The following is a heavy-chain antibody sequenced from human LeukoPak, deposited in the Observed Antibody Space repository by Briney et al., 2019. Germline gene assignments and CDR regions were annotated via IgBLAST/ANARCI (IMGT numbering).Heavy chain of an antibody. Sequence: GGSLRLSCAASGFPFSSYEMNWVRQAPGKGLEWVSYISSSGNAIYYADSVKGRFTISRDNAKNSLYLQMNSLRAEDTAVYYCARGWNSDYFDYWGQGTLVTVSS. CDR2: ISSSGNAI. CDR1: GFPFSSYE. CDR3: ARGWNSDYFDY. J-gene: IGHJ4*02. V-gene: IGHV3-48*03. D-gene: IGHD1-7*01.